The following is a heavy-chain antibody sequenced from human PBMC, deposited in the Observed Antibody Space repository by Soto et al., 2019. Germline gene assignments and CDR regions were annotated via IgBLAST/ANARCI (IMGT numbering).Heavy chain of an antibody. Sequence: QVQVVQSGAEVKKPGASVKVSCKASGYTFTNYGLTWVRQAPGQGLEWMGWISPNNGNTNYAQKLQGRVTMTADTSTSTGYMDLRSLRFDDTAIYYCVRGGGANYYGLDVWGQGTTVTVSS. CDR1: GYTFTNYG. D-gene: IGHD3-16*01. CDR3: VRGGGANYYGLDV. V-gene: IGHV1-18*01. CDR2: ISPNNGNT. J-gene: IGHJ6*02.